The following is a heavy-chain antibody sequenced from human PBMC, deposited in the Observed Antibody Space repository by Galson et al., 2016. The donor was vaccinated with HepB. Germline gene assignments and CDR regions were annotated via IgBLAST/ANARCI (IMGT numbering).Heavy chain of an antibody. J-gene: IGHJ4*02. CDR1: GFTFSYHA. V-gene: IGHV3-30*04. D-gene: IGHD3-9*01. Sequence: SLRLSCAASGFTFSYHALHWVRQAPGKGLEWVSVISCDGSRRYYADSVKGRFTICRDNSKNTLFLQMNSLTREDTAVYFCARDPDYNNSTGTFDYWGQGALVTVSS. CDR3: ARDPDYNNSTGTFDY. CDR2: ISCDGSRR.